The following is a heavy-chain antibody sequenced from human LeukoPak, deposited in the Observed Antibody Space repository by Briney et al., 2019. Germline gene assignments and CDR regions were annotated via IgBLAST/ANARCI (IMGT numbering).Heavy chain of an antibody. CDR3: AKDTGAARYYYYGMDV. J-gene: IGHJ6*02. CDR2: ISWNSGSI. CDR1: GFTFYDYA. D-gene: IGHD3-10*01. Sequence: GGALRLSCATSGFTFYDYAMARGRAASGEGLGWGSGISWNSGSIGYADSVKGRFTISRDNAKNSLYLQMNSLRAEDTALYYCAKDTGAARYYYYGMDVWGQGTTVTVSS. V-gene: IGHV3-9*01.